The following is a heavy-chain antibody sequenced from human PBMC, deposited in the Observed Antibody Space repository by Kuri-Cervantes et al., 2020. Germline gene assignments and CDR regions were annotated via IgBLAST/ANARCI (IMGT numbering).Heavy chain of an antibody. CDR2: ISGSGGST. CDR1: GFTFSSYS. CDR3: AKDSGALGMDV. J-gene: IGHJ6*02. D-gene: IGHD4-17*01. V-gene: IGHV3-21*04. Sequence: LSLTCAASGFTFSSYSMNWVRQAPGKGLEWVSVISGSGGSTYYADSLKGRFTISRDNAKNSLYLQMNSLRAEDTALYYCAKDSGALGMDVWGQGTTVTVSS.